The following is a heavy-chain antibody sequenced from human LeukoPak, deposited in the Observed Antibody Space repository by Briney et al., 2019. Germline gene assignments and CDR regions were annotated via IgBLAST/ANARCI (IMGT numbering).Heavy chain of an antibody. CDR2: TSTDENLK. V-gene: IGHV3-30*04. CDR3: ARGGGGGNSFDY. Sequence: GGSLRLSCAASGFTFSNYVTHWVRQAPGKGLEWVAVTSTDENLKFYADYVKGRFTISRDNSKNTLYLQMNSLRAEDTAVYYCARGGGGGNSFDYWGQGTLVTVSS. CDR1: GFTFSNYV. D-gene: IGHD4-23*01. J-gene: IGHJ4*02.